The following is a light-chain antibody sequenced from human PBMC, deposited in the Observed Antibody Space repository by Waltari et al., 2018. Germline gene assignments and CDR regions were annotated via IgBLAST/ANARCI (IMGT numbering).Light chain of an antibody. Sequence: QSALTQPASVSGSPGQSITISCTGTNSDVGGYKYVSWYQQHPGKAPKLIIYEVSNRPSGVSNRYSGSKSGTPASLTISGLQAEDEADYYCSSYRSGSTQVVFGGGTKVTVL. V-gene: IGLV2-14*01. J-gene: IGLJ2*01. CDR1: NSDVGGYKY. CDR3: SSYRSGSTQVV. CDR2: EVS.